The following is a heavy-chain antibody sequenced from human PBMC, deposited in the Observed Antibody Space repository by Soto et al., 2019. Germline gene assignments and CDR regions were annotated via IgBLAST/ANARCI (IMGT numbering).Heavy chain of an antibody. V-gene: IGHV3-13*01. J-gene: IGHJ2*01. CDR3: ARDGEDYGEDWYFDL. CDR2: IGTAGDT. CDR1: GFTFSSYD. Sequence: EVQLVESGGGLVQPGGSLRLSCAASGFTFSSYDMHWVRQATGKGLEWVSAIGTAGDTYYPGSVKGRFTISRENAKNSLYLQMNSLRAGDTAVYYCARDGEDYGEDWYFDLWGHGTLVTVSS. D-gene: IGHD4-17*01.